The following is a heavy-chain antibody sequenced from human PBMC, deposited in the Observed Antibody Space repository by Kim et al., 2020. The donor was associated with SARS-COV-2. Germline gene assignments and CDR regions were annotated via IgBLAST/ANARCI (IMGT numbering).Heavy chain of an antibody. J-gene: IGHJ4*02. D-gene: IGHD6-19*01. V-gene: IGHV4-59*01. CDR1: GGSISSYY. CDR2: IYYSGST. CDR3: AGARDSSALFDY. Sequence: SETLSLTCTVSGGSISSYYWSWIRQPPGKGLEWIGYIYYSGSTNYNPSLKSRVTISVDTSKNQFSLKLSSVTAADTAVYYCAGARDSSALFDYWGQGTLVTVSS.